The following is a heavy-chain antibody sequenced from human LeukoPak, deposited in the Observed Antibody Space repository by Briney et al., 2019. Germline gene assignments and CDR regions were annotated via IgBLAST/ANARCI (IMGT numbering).Heavy chain of an antibody. Sequence: PGGSLRLSCAASGFTVSSNYMSWLRQAPGKGLEGVSVIYSGGSTYYADSVKGRFTISRDNSKNTLYLQMNSLRAEDTAVYYCAELGITMIGGVWGKGTTVTISS. CDR1: GFTVSSNY. V-gene: IGHV3-66*01. CDR2: IYSGGST. J-gene: IGHJ6*04. CDR3: AELGITMIGGV. D-gene: IGHD3-10*02.